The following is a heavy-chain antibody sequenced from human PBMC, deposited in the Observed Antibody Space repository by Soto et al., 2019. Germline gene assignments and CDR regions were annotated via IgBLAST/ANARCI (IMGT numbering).Heavy chain of an antibody. CDR2: VDTGNGNT. V-gene: IGHV1-3*04. Sequence: ASVEVSCKPSGYTFTDYAIHWVRQAPGHSLEWLGWVDTGNGNTKYSQNFQDRLTITRDTFARTTAMELNSLNSGDTALYYCARGAKWDPRGVEAQQDDYFDYWGRGTLVTVSS. CDR3: ARGAKWDPRGVEAQQDDYFDY. D-gene: IGHD1-26*01. CDR1: GYTFTDYA. J-gene: IGHJ4*02.